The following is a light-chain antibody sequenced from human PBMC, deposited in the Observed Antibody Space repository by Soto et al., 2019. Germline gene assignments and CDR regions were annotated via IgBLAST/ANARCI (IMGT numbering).Light chain of an antibody. CDR2: GVS. Sequence: DIVLTQSPATLSLSPGERVTLSCRASESLFGFLAWYQQKPGQAPRLLMYGVSTRATGIPARFSGGGSATDFTLTISSLQSEDSAINFCQSYNDWPFASGLGTRLEI. CDR3: QSYNDWPFA. J-gene: IGKJ2*01. V-gene: IGKV3-15*01. CDR1: ESLFGF.